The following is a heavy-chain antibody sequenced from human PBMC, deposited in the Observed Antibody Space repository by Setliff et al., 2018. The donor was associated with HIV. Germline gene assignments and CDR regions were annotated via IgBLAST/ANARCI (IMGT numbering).Heavy chain of an antibody. Sequence: ASETLSLTCTVSGGSISSGSYYWNWIRQPAGKGLEWIGRIYTSGSTNYNPSLKSRVTISLDTSKNQFSLKLTSVTAAATAGYSCARYSPRGYTLTGPYWGQGTLVTVSS. J-gene: IGHJ4*02. CDR2: IYTSGST. D-gene: IGHD6-25*01. CDR3: ARYSPRGYTLTGPY. CDR1: GGSISSGSYY. V-gene: IGHV4-61*02.